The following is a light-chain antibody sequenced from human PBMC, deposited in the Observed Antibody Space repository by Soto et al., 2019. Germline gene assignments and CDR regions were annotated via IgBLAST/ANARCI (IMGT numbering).Light chain of an antibody. V-gene: IGLV2-14*03. Sequence: QSVLTQPASVSGSPGQSITISCTGTSSDVGGYNYVSWYQQHPGKAPKFMIYDVSSRPSGVSNRFSGSKSGNTASLIISGLQAEDEADYYCCSYTTSNTRQIVFGTGTKLTVL. CDR3: CSYTTSNTRQIV. CDR1: SSDVGGYNY. J-gene: IGLJ1*01. CDR2: DVS.